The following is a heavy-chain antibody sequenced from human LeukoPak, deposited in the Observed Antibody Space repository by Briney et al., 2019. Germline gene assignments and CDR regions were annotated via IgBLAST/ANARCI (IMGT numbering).Heavy chain of an antibody. Sequence: SQTLSLTCTVSGGSISSGSYYWSWIRQPAGKGLEWIGRIYTSGSTNYNPSLKSRVTTSVDTSKNQFSLKLSSVTAADTAVYYCARVARYDFWSGYYLNFDYWGQGTLVTVSS. CDR1: GGSISSGSYY. V-gene: IGHV4-61*02. J-gene: IGHJ4*02. CDR2: IYTSGST. CDR3: ARVARYDFWSGYYLNFDY. D-gene: IGHD3-3*01.